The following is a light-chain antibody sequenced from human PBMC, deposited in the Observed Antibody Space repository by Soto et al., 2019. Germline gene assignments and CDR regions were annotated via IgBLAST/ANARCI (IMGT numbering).Light chain of an antibody. V-gene: IGKV3D-15*01. CDR3: KQYKEWPPFT. Sequence: EIVLTQSPATLSVSPGERATLSCRASQSVSSYLAWYQQKPGQAPRLLIYDASNRATGIPARFSGSGSGTEFTISISSLQSEDFAVYYCKQYKEWPPFTFGQGTRLEIK. CDR1: QSVSSY. J-gene: IGKJ5*01. CDR2: DAS.